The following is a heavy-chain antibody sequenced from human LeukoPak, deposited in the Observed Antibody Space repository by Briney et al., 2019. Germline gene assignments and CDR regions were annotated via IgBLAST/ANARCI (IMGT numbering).Heavy chain of an antibody. CDR2: INPNSGGT. CDR3: ARSVVRDAFDI. Sequence: ASVKVSCKVSGDTFTGYYIHWVRQAPGQGLEWMGWINPNSGGTNYAQKFQGRVIMTRDTSISTAYMELSRLRSDDTAVYYCARSVVRDAFDIWGQGTMVTVSS. CDR1: GDTFTGYY. D-gene: IGHD3-10*01. V-gene: IGHV1-2*02. J-gene: IGHJ3*02.